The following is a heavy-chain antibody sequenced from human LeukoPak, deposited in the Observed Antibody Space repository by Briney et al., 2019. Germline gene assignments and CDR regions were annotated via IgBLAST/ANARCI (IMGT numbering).Heavy chain of an antibody. D-gene: IGHD6-6*01. V-gene: IGHV4-59*08. CDR2: IYYSGST. J-gene: IGHJ6*02. CDR1: GGSISSYY. Sequence: SETLSLTCTVSGGSISSYYWSWIRQPPGKGLEWIGYIYYSGSTNYNPSLKSRATISVDTSKNQFSLKLSSVTAADTAVYYCARARIAARPDYYYGMDVWGQGTTVTVSS. CDR3: ARARIAARPDYYYGMDV.